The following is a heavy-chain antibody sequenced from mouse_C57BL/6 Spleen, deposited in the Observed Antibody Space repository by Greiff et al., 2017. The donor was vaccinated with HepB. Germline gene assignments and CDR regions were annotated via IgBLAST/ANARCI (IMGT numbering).Heavy chain of an antibody. CDR1: GYTFTSYG. CDR2: IYPRSGNT. Sequence: QVQLKQSGAELARPGASVKLSCKASGYTFTSYGISWVKQRTGQGLEWIGEIYPRSGNTYYNEKFKGKATLTADKSSSTAYMELRSLTSEDSVVYFFARERYYGSSRYFDVWGTGTTVTVSS. D-gene: IGHD1-1*01. V-gene: IGHV1-81*01. J-gene: IGHJ1*03. CDR3: ARERYYGSSRYFDV.